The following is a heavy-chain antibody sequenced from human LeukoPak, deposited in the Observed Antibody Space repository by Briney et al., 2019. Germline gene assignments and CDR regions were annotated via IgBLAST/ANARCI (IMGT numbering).Heavy chain of an antibody. V-gene: IGHV3-7*01. J-gene: IGHJ4*01. CDR3: ARDGTAAGLYFDL. Sequence: GGSLRLSCEVSGFTFTDYWMNWVRQAPGKGPEWVASIRQDGSEKTYVDSVKGRFTISRDNTKNSLSLQLNGLRAEDTAVYYCARDGTAAGLYFDLWGQGTLVSVSS. CDR2: IRQDGSEK. D-gene: IGHD6-13*01. CDR1: GFTFTDYW.